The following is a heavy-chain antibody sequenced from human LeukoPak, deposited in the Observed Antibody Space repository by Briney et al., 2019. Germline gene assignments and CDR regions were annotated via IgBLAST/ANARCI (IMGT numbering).Heavy chain of an antibody. V-gene: IGHV4-34*01. CDR1: GGSFSGYY. CDR2: INHSGST. Sequence: PSETLSLTCAVYGGSFSGYYWSWIRQPPGKGLEWIGEINHSGSTNYNPSLKSRVTISVDTSKNQFSLKLSSVTAADTAVYYCARGSWNGYNVFDYWGQGTLVTVSS. D-gene: IGHD5-24*01. CDR3: ARGSWNGYNVFDY. J-gene: IGHJ4*02.